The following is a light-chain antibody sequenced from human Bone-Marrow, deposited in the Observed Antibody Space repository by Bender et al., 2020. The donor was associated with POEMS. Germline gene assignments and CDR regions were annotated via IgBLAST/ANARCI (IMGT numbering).Light chain of an antibody. J-gene: IGLJ3*02. CDR2: GVK. V-gene: IGLV2-23*02. CDR3: GSYVGGSTV. CDR1: TSDATDYDL. Sequence: QSALTQPASVSGSPGQWITISCTGITSDATDYDLVSWYQQHPGKAPKLILYGVKRRPSGISNRFSGYTSGDAASLTSSGLQAEDEAHDYCGSYVGGSTVFGGGTKLAVL.